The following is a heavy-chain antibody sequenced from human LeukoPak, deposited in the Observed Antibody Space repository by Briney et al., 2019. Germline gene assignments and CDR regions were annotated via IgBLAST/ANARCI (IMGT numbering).Heavy chain of an antibody. CDR1: GFTFSSYA. V-gene: IGHV3-23*01. Sequence: GGSLRLSCAASGFTFSSYAMSWVRQAPGKGLEWVSAISGSGGSTYYADSVKGRFTISRDNSKNTLYLQMNSLRAEDTAVYYCARDEEDYYDSSTGAFDIWGQGTMVTVSS. J-gene: IGHJ3*02. CDR3: ARDEEDYYDSSTGAFDI. CDR2: ISGSGGST. D-gene: IGHD3-22*01.